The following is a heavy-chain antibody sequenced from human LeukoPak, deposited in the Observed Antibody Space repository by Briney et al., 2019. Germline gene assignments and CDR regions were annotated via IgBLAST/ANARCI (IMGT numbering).Heavy chain of an antibody. CDR1: GFTFSSDW. CDR3: ARELLYYDSSGYYRVNWFDP. CDR2: INSDGSST. Sequence: GGSLRLSCAASGFTFSSDWMRWVRQAPGKGLGWVSRINSDGSSTSYADSVKGRFTISRDNAKNTLYLQMNSLRAEDTAVYYCARELLYYDSSGYYRVNWFDPWGQGTLVTVSS. J-gene: IGHJ5*02. V-gene: IGHV3-74*01. D-gene: IGHD3-22*01.